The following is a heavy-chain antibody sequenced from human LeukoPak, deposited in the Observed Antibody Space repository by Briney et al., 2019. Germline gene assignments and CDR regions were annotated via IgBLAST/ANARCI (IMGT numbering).Heavy chain of an antibody. J-gene: IGHJ4*02. CDR1: GFTVSSNY. Sequence: GGSLRLSCAASGFTVSSNYVSWVRQAPGKGLEWVSVIYSGGSTYYADSVKGRFTISRDDSKNTAYLQMNSLKTEDTAVYYCTKVPPPPWGQGTLVTVSS. CDR3: TKVPPPP. CDR2: IYSGGST. D-gene: IGHD4/OR15-4a*01. V-gene: IGHV3-66*01.